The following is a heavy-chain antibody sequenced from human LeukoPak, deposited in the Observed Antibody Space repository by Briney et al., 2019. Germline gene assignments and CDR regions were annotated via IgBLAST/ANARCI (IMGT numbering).Heavy chain of an antibody. CDR3: ARVIWGGQGAFDI. V-gene: IGHV1-8*01. J-gene: IGHJ3*02. CDR2: MNPNSGNT. D-gene: IGHD7-27*01. Sequence: ASVKGSCKASGYTFTSYDINWVRRATGQGPEWMGWMNPNSGNTGYAQKFQGRVTMTRNTSISTAYMELSSLRSEDTAVYYCARVIWGGQGAFDIWGQGTMVTVSS. CDR1: GYTFTSYD.